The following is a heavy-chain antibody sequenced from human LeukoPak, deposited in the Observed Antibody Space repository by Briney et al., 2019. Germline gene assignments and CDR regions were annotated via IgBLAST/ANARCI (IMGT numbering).Heavy chain of an antibody. V-gene: IGHV3-11*04. CDR1: GFTFSDYY. CDR3: ARAERRGYDFWSGYYLPDY. Sequence: GGSLRLSCAASGFTFSDYYMGWIRQAPGKGLEWVSYISNRGNNIYYADSVKGRFTISRDNAKNSLYLQMNSLRAEDTAVYYCARAERRGYDFWSGYYLPDYWGQGTLVTVSS. D-gene: IGHD3-3*01. J-gene: IGHJ4*02. CDR2: ISNRGNNI.